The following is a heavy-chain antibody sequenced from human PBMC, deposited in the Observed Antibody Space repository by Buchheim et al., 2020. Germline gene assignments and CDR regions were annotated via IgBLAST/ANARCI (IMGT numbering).Heavy chain of an antibody. J-gene: IGHJ4*02. CDR2: IIPILGIA. D-gene: IGHD6-19*01. CDR1: GGTFSSYA. Sequence: QVQLVQSGAEVKKPGSSVKVSCKASGGTFSSYAISWVRQAPGQGLEWMGRIIPILGIANYAQKFQGRVTITADKSTSTAYMELSSLRSEDTAVYYCTRDIIAVASYGIPYFDYWGQGTL. V-gene: IGHV1-69*04. CDR3: TRDIIAVASYGIPYFDY.